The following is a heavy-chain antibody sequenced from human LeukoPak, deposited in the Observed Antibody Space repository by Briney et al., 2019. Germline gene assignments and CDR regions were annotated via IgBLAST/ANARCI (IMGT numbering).Heavy chain of an antibody. Sequence: SETLSLTCTVSGGSISSYYWSWIRQPPGKGLEWIGYIYTSGSTNYNPSLKSRVTISVDTSKNQFSLKLSSVTAADTAVYYCARLAVAGTEGIFDYWGQGTVVTVSS. CDR1: GGSISSYY. CDR3: ARLAVAGTEGIFDY. CDR2: IYTSGST. V-gene: IGHV4-4*09. D-gene: IGHD6-19*01. J-gene: IGHJ4*02.